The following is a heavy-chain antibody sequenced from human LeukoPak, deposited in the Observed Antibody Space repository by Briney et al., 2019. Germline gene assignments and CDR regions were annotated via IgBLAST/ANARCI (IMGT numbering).Heavy chain of an antibody. CDR1: GFTFSSYS. V-gene: IGHV3-21*01. CDR3: ARDFMGYSSGWLFDY. CDR2: ISSSSSYI. J-gene: IGHJ4*02. Sequence: GGSLRLSCAASGFTFSSYSMNWVRQAPGKGLEWVSSISSSSSYIYYADSVKGRFTISRDNAKNSLYLQMNSLRAEDTAVYYCARDFMGYSSGWLFDYWGQGTLVTVSS. D-gene: IGHD6-19*01.